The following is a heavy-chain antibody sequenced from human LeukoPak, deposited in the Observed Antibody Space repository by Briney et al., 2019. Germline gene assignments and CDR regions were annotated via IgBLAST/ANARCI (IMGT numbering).Heavy chain of an antibody. CDR2: INAGNGNT. CDR3: ARAPSYCSGGSCYSYNWFDP. CDR1: GYTFTFYT. Sequence: ASVKVSCKASGYTFTFYTMHWVRQAPGQRLEWMGWINAGNGNTKYSQKFQGRVTITRDTSASTAYMELSSLRSEDTAVYYCARAPSYCSGGSCYSYNWFDPWGQGTLVTVSS. V-gene: IGHV1-3*01. J-gene: IGHJ5*02. D-gene: IGHD2-15*01.